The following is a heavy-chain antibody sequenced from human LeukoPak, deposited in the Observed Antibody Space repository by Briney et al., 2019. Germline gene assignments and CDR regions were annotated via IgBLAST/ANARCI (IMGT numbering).Heavy chain of an antibody. D-gene: IGHD6-19*01. V-gene: IGHV4-4*07. J-gene: IGHJ4*01. CDR1: GGSISSYY. Sequence: SETLSLTCTVSGGSISSYYWSWIRQPAGKGLEWIGRIYTSGSTNYNPSLKSRVTMSVDMSKNQFSLKLTSVTAADTAVYYCARRGSSGWYADFDYWGHGTLVTVSS. CDR2: IYTSGST. CDR3: ARRGSSGWYADFDY.